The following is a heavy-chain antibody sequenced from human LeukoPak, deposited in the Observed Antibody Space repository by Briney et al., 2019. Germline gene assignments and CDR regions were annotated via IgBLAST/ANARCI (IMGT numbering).Heavy chain of an antibody. V-gene: IGHV3-21*06. D-gene: IGHD6-25*01. J-gene: IGHJ4*02. Sequence: GGSLRLSCAASGFTFSSGSMNWVRQAPGKGLEWVASITSSGSYTYYAGSVKGRFTISRDNAKNSLYLQMNSLRAEDTAVYYCAKAAATQDGSDYWGQGTLVTVSS. CDR1: GFTFSSGS. CDR2: ITSSGSYT. CDR3: AKAAATQDGSDY.